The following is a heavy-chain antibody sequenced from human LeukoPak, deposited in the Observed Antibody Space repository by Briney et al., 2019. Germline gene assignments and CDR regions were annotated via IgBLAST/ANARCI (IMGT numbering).Heavy chain of an antibody. CDR3: ASPSPPNYYDGSGYYYSLDY. D-gene: IGHD3-22*01. Sequence: ASVKVSCKASGYTFTSYYMHWVRQAPGQGLEWMAIINPSGGSTSYAQKFQGRVTMTRDTSTSTVYMELSSLRSEDTAVYYCASPSPPNYYDGSGYYYSLDYWGQGTLVTVSS. J-gene: IGHJ4*02. V-gene: IGHV1-46*01. CDR2: INPSGGST. CDR1: GYTFTSYY.